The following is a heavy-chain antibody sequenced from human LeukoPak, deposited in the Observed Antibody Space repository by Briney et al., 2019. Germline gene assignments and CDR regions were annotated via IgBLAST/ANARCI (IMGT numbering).Heavy chain of an antibody. CDR1: GGSISSYY. Sequence: SETLSLTCTVSGGSISSYYWSWIRQPAGKGLEWIGRIYTSGSTNYNPSLKSRVTMSVDTSKNQFSLKLSSVTAADTAVYYCASAAVWSGYPSRRYYYYGMDVWGQGTTVTVSS. D-gene: IGHD3-3*01. CDR3: ASAAVWSGYPSRRYYYYGMDV. CDR2: IYTSGST. V-gene: IGHV4-4*07. J-gene: IGHJ6*02.